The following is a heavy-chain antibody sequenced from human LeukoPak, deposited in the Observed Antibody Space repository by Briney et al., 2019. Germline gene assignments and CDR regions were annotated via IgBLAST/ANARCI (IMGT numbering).Heavy chain of an antibody. D-gene: IGHD1-1*01. J-gene: IGHJ5*02. V-gene: IGHV1-2*04. CDR2: INPNSGGT. CDR1: GYTFTGYY. Sequence: APVKVSCKASGYTFTGYYIHWVRQAPGQGLEWMGWINPNSGGTNYAQKFQGWVTMTRDTSISTAYMELSRLRSDDTAVYYCARDFFSWNDGLHWFDPWGQGTLVTVSS. CDR3: ARDFFSWNDGLHWFDP.